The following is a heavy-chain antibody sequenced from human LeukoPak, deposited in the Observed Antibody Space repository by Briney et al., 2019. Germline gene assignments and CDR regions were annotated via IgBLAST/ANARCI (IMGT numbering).Heavy chain of an antibody. CDR2: INHSGST. CDR3: ARLPVLRYFDWLRGYAGRPVGFDY. V-gene: IGHV4-34*01. D-gene: IGHD3-9*01. CDR1: GGSFSDYY. J-gene: IGHJ4*02. Sequence: PSETLSLTCGVYGGSFSDYYWSWIRQPPGKGLEWIGEINHSGSTNYNPSLKSRVTISVDTSKNQFSLKLSSVTAADTAVYYCARLPVLRYFDWLRGYAGRPVGFDYWGQGTLVTVSS.